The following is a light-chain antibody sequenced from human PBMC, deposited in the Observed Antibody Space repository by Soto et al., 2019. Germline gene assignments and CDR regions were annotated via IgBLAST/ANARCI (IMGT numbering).Light chain of an antibody. V-gene: IGLV2-14*01. CDR2: EVN. Sequence: QSALSQPASMSGSPGQSITIPCTGASXDIGLYNYVSWYQHHPGKAPKLLISEVNVRPSGLSDRFSASKAGNTASLTISGLQPEDEAYYYCSSLSTTSTPIVFGSGTKLTVL. CDR3: SSLSTTSTPIV. J-gene: IGLJ1*01. CDR1: SXDIGLYNY.